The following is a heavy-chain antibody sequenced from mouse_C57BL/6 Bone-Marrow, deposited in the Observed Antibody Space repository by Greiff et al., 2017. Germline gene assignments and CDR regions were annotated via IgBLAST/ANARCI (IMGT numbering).Heavy chain of an antibody. Sequence: VQRVESGAALARPGASVKMSCKASGYTFTRYTMHWVKQRPGQGLEWIGYINPSSGYTKYNQKFKDKATLTADKSSSTAYMQLSSLTSEDSAVYYCARYYYNAMDYWGQGTSVTVSS. CDR2: INPSSGYT. CDR1: GYTFTRYT. D-gene: IGHD2-12*01. J-gene: IGHJ4*01. CDR3: ARYYYNAMDY. V-gene: IGHV1-4*01.